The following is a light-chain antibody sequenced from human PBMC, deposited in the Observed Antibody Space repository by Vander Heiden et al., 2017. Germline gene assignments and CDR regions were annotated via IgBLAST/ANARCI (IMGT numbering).Light chain of an antibody. J-gene: IGLJ3*02. Sequence: QSVLTQPPSVSGAPGQRVTISCTGSSSNIGAGYDVHWYQQLPGTAPKLLIYGNSNRHSGVPDRFSGSKSGTSAALAITGLQAEDEADYYCQSYDSSLSGLWVFGGGTKLTVL. CDR1: SSNIGAGYD. V-gene: IGLV1-40*01. CDR2: GNS. CDR3: QSYDSSLSGLWV.